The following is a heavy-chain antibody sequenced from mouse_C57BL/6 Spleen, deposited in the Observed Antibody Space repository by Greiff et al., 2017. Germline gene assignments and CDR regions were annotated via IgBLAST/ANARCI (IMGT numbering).Heavy chain of an antibody. CDR1: GYTFNSYW. J-gene: IGHJ2*01. Sequence: QVQLQQPGAELVRPGSSVKLSCKASGYTFNSYWMDWVKQRPGQGLEWIGNIYPSDSETHYNQKFKDKATLTVDKSSSTAYMQLSSLTSEDSAVYYCTRRGGNYFYYWGQGTTLTVS. CDR3: TRRGGNYFYY. V-gene: IGHV1-61*01. CDR2: IYPSDSET.